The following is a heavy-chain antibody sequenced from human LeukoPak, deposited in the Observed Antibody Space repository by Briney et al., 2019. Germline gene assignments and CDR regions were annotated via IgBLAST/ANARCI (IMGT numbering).Heavy chain of an antibody. CDR2: SNPNSGGT. Sequence: ASVKVFCKASGYTFTGYCMHWVRQAPGQGLEWKGWSNPNSGGTNYAQKFQGRVTMTRDTSISTAYMELSRLRSDDTAVYYCARDTTYYYDSSGYPYDAFNIWGQGTMVTVSS. CDR3: ARDTTYYYDSSGYPYDAFNI. V-gene: IGHV1-2*02. CDR1: GYTFTGYC. D-gene: IGHD3-22*01. J-gene: IGHJ3*02.